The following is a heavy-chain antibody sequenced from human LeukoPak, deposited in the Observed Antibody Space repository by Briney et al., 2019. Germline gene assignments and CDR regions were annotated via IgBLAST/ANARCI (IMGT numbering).Heavy chain of an antibody. Sequence: GGSLRLSCEASGFPFKNYWMSWVRQAPGKGLEWVANIKQDGSETNYVDSSEGRFTISRDNAQNSLFLQMDSLRAEDTAVYFCARDRWSLTSAVFMDYWGQGTLVTVSS. J-gene: IGHJ4*02. CDR3: ARDRWSLTSAVFMDY. CDR2: IKQDGSET. V-gene: IGHV3-7*05. D-gene: IGHD2-2*01. CDR1: GFPFKNYW.